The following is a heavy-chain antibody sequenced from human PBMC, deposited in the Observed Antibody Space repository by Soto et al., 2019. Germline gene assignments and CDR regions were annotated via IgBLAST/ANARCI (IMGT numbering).Heavy chain of an antibody. CDR1: GFTFSSYA. J-gene: IGHJ4*02. CDR3: AKVIRNSGSRTEIDY. CDR2: ISGSGGST. D-gene: IGHD3-10*01. V-gene: IGHV3-23*01. Sequence: GGSLRLSCAASGFTFSSYAMSWVRQAPGKGLEWVSTISGSGGSTYYADSVKGRFTISRDNSKNTLYLQMNSLRAEDTAIYYCAKVIRNSGSRTEIDYWGQGTLVTVSS.